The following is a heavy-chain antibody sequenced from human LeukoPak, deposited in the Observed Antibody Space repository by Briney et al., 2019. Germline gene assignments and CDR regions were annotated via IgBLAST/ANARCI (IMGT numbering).Heavy chain of an antibody. V-gene: IGHV3-15*01. CDR1: GFTFSNAW. D-gene: IGHD6-13*01. CDR2: IKSKTDGGTT. J-gene: IGHJ4*02. CDR3: TTDKGGFDFDSSSWYPSDY. Sequence: GGSLRLSCAASGFTFSNAWMSWVRQAPGKGLEWVGRIKSKTDGGTTDYAAPVKGRFTISRDDSKNTLYLQMNSLKTEDTAVYYCTTDKGGFDFDSSSWYPSDYWGQGTLVTVSS.